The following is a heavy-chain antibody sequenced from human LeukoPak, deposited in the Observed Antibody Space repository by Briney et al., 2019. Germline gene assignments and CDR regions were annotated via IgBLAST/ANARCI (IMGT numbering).Heavy chain of an antibody. D-gene: IGHD1-14*01. V-gene: IGHV3-11*01. CDR1: GFTFSDYY. J-gene: IGHJ5*02. CDR2: ISSSGSTI. CDR3: ARDITNLLNWFDP. Sequence: GGSLRPSCAASGFTFSDYYMSWIRQAPGKGLEWVSYISSSGSTIYYADSVKGRFTISRDNAKNSLYLQMHSLTAEDTAVYYCARDITNLLNWFDPWGQGTWSPSPQ.